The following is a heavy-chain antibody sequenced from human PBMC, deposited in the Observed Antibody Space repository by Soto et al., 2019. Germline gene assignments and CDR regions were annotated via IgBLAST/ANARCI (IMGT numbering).Heavy chain of an antibody. CDR1: GFTFSSYA. CDR2: ISYDGSNK. CDR3: ARDFDVAAAGSYYYGMDV. V-gene: IGHV3-30-3*01. J-gene: IGHJ6*02. D-gene: IGHD6-13*01. Sequence: PGGSLRLSCAASGFTFSSYAMHWVRQAPGKGLEWVAVISYDGSNKYYADSVKGRFTISRDNSKNTLYLQMNSLRAEDTAVYYCARDFDVAAAGSYYYGMDVWGQGTTVTVSS.